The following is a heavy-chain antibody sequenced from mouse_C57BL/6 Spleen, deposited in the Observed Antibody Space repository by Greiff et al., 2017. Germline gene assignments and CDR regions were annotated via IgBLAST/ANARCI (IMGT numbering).Heavy chain of an antibody. J-gene: IGHJ4*01. CDR2: ISPGSGST. Sequence: QVQLQQPGAELVKPGASVKMSCKASGYTFTSYWITWVKQRPGQGLEWIGDISPGSGSTNYNEKFKSKATLTVDTSSSTAYMQLSSLTSKDSAVYYCARRTVVAGDYYAMDYWGQGTSVTVSS. D-gene: IGHD1-1*01. CDR3: ARRTVVAGDYYAMDY. V-gene: IGHV1-55*01. CDR1: GYTFTSYW.